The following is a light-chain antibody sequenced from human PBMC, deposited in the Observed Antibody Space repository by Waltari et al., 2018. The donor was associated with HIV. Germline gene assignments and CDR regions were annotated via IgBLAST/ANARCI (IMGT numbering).Light chain of an antibody. Sequence: DIQLTQSPSFLSASVGDRVTVACRASQDISDFLAWYQQKPGIAPRLLIYDASILYTGVPSRFRGSGSGTEFTLTISSLQPEDFASYYCQQLHTLPLTFGGGTKV. V-gene: IGKV1-9*01. J-gene: IGKJ4*01. CDR1: QDISDF. CDR3: QQLHTLPLT. CDR2: DAS.